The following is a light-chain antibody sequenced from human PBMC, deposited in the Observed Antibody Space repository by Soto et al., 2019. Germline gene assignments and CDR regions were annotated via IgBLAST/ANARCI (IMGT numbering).Light chain of an antibody. CDR3: QQYGSYSPWT. J-gene: IGKJ1*01. CDR2: KAS. CDR1: QSIGSW. V-gene: IGKV1-5*03. Sequence: DIQMTQSPSTLSASVGDRVTITCRASQSIGSWLAWYQQKPGKAPKLLIYKASSLESGVPSRFSGSGSGTEFTLTISSLQPDDFGRYYCQQYGSYSPWTFGQGTKVEIK.